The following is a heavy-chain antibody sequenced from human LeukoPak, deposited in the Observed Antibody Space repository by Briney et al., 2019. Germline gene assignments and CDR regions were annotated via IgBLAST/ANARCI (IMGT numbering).Heavy chain of an antibody. CDR2: ISSSGSTI. CDR1: GFTFNDYE. J-gene: IGHJ4*02. D-gene: IGHD3-22*01. CDR3: AKGARYYDSSGVIDY. Sequence: GGSLRLSCAASGFTFNDYEMNWVRQAPGKGLEWVSYISSSGSTIYYAGSVKGRFTISRDNAKNSLFLQMSSLRAEDTALYYCAKGARYYDSSGVIDYWGQGTLVTVSS. V-gene: IGHV3-48*03.